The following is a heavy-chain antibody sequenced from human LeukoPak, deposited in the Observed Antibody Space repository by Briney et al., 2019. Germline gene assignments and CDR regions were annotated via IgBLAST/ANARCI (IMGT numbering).Heavy chain of an antibody. CDR1: GFTFSSFG. V-gene: IGHV3-30*18. J-gene: IGHJ6*02. D-gene: IGHD3-16*01. CDR2: TSYDGSNK. CDR3: AKVRSGGVPQQLPREYYYGMDV. Sequence: GGSLRLSCAASGFTFSSFGMHWVRQAPGKGLKWVALTSYDGSNKDYADSVRGRFTISRDNSKNTLYLQMNSLRAEDTAVYYCAKVRSGGVPQQLPREYYYGMDVWGRGTTVTVSS.